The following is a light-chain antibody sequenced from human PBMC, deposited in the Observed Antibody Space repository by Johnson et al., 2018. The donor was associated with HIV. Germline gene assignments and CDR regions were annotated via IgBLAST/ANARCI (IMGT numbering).Light chain of an antibody. CDR2: DND. J-gene: IGLJ1*01. CDR3: GIWDRRCSVGV. V-gene: IGLV1-51*01. Sequence: QSVLTQPPSVSAAPGQKVTISCSGSSSNIGNNYVSWYQQLPGTAPKLLIYDNDKRPSGIPDRFSGSKSGTSATLGITGLQTRDEADYYCGIWDRRCSVGVFGPGTKVTVL. CDR1: SSNIGNNY.